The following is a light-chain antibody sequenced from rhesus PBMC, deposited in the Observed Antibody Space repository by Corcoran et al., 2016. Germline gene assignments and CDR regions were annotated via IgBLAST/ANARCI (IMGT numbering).Light chain of an antibody. J-gene: IGLJ1*01. CDR1: TGAVTSGHY. Sequence: QAVVTQEPSLTVSPGGTVTLTCASSTGAVTSGHYPHWFQQKPGQAPKTLIYDTSNKLSWTPARFSGSLHGGKAALTLSGAQPEEEVEYDCWLYYSGSHYIFGAGTRLTVL. CDR3: WLYYSGSHYI. CDR2: DTS. V-gene: IGLV7-80*01.